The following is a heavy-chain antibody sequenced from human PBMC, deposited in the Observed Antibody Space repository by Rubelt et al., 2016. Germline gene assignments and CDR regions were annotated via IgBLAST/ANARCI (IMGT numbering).Heavy chain of an antibody. CDR3: ARTQEVDTAITMNFDY. J-gene: IGHJ4*02. V-gene: IGHV4-39*01. Sequence: QLQLQESGPGLVKPSETLSLTCTVSGGSISRSNYYWGWIRQPPGKGLEWIGSVYYSGSTYYNPSLGSRVTMSVDTSKNQFSLKLSAVTAADTAVYYCARTQEVDTAITMNFDYWGQGTLVTVSS. D-gene: IGHD5-18*01. CDR2: VYYSGST. CDR1: GGSISRSNYY.